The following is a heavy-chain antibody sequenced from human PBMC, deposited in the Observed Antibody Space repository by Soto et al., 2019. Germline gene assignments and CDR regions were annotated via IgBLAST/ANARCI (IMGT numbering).Heavy chain of an antibody. V-gene: IGHV4-39*01. CDR2: MFYSGST. J-gene: IGHJ4*02. CDR1: GGSISRYLYF. D-gene: IGHD3-22*01. Sequence: PSETLSLTCTVSGGSISRYLYFWAWIRQPPGKGLEWIGGMFYSGSTYYNPSLKSRGTISVDMSVDMSKNRFSLKLTSVSAADTAIYFCARADFYDSYSYYFLRSDFAFWGQGTLVTVSS. CDR3: ARADFYDSYSYYFLRSDFAF.